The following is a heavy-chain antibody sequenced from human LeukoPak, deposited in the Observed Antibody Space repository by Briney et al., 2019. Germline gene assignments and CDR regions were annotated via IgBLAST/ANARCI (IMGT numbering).Heavy chain of an antibody. CDR2: INHSGST. CDR1: GGSFSGYY. CDR3: ARGLWLSLGAFDI. Sequence: SETLPLTCAVYGGSFSGYYWSWIRQPPGKGLEWIGEINHSGSTNYNPSLKSRVTISVDTSKNQFSLKLSSVTAADTAVYYCARGLWLSLGAFDIWGQGTMVTVSS. V-gene: IGHV4-34*01. J-gene: IGHJ3*02. D-gene: IGHD5-12*01.